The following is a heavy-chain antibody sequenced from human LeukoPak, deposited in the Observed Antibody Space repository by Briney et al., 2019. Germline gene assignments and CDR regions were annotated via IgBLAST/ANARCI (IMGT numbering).Heavy chain of an antibody. Sequence: GGSLRLSCAVSGFTFNKYPMNWVRQAPGKGLEWVANIPYDGSIKYYADSVKGRFTISRDNPKNTLYLQMNSLKTEDTAVYSCANFDGDSQAFHIWGQGTMVTVSS. CDR3: ANFDGDSQAFHI. D-gene: IGHD3-9*01. V-gene: IGHV3-30*18. CDR2: IPYDGSIK. CDR1: GFTFNKYP. J-gene: IGHJ3*02.